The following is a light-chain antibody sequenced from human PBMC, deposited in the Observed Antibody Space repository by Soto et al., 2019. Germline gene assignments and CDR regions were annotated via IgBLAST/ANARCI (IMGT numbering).Light chain of an antibody. Sequence: QSVLTQPASVSGSPGQSITISCTGTSSDIGDSNYVSWYQQHPGKAPKLVIYDVSNRPSGVSNRFSGSKSANTASLTISGLQAEDEADYYCSSYAGSNNYVFGTGTKVTVL. CDR1: SSDIGDSNY. CDR3: SSYAGSNNYV. CDR2: DVS. J-gene: IGLJ1*01. V-gene: IGLV2-14*03.